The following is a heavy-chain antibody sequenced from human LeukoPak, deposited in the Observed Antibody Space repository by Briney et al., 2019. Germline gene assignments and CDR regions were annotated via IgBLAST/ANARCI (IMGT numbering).Heavy chain of an antibody. Sequence: GGSLRLSCAASGFTVSSNYMSWFRQAPGKGLEWVGFLKDKGRGGTAEYAASVRGRFTISRDDSKSIAYLQMNSLQTEDTAVYHCTKGGHADNWGQGTLVTVSS. CDR3: TKGGHADN. CDR1: GFTVSSNY. V-gene: IGHV3-71*01. CDR2: LKDKGRGGTA. J-gene: IGHJ4*02.